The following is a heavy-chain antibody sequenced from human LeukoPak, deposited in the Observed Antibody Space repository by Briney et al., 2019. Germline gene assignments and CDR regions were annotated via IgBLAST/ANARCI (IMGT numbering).Heavy chain of an antibody. D-gene: IGHD4-23*01. CDR3: ARSSDYGGTFRLDY. CDR2: IIPIFGTA. V-gene: IGHV1-69*05. Sequence: SVKVSCKASGYTFTGYYMHWVRQAPGQGLEWMGGIIPIFGTANYAQKFQGRVTITTDESTSTAYMELSSLRSEDTAVYYCARSSDYGGTFRLDYWGQGTLVTVSS. CDR1: GYTFTGYY. J-gene: IGHJ4*02.